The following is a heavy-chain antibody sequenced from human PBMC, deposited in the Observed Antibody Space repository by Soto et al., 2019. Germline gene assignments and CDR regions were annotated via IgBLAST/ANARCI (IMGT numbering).Heavy chain of an antibody. V-gene: IGHV3-30*18. J-gene: IGHJ1*01. D-gene: IGHD2-15*01. CDR2: ISYHGSNK. Sequence: PGGSLRLSCAASGFTFSSYGMHWVRQAPGKGLEWVAVISYHGSNKYYADSVKGRFTISRDNSKNTLYLQMNSLRAEDTAVYYCAKEGDCSGGSCYPEYFQHWGQGTLVTVSS. CDR3: AKEGDCSGGSCYPEYFQH. CDR1: GFTFSSYG.